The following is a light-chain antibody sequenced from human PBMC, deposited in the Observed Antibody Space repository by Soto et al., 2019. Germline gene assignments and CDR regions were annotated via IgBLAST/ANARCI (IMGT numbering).Light chain of an antibody. CDR2: EVN. J-gene: IGLJ3*02. Sequence: QSALTQPPSASGSPGQSVTISCTGTSSDIGAYNYVSWFQQHPGEAPKLIISEVNKRPSGVPDRFSGSKSGNTASLTDSGLQAEDEADYYCTSYGGRDNLMFGGGTKVTVL. CDR1: SSDIGAYNY. V-gene: IGLV2-8*01. CDR3: TSYGGRDNLM.